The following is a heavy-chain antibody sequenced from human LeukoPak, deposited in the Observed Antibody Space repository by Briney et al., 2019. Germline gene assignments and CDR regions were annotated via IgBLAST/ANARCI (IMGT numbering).Heavy chain of an antibody. D-gene: IGHD3-9*01. J-gene: IGHJ4*02. V-gene: IGHV1-69*13. Sequence: SVNVSCKAYGGTFSSYAISWVRQAPGQGLEWMGGIIPIFGTANYAQKFQGRVTITADESTSTAYMELSSLRCEDTAVYYCARSAQVWRYDILTFEYYFDYWGQGTLVTVSS. CDR2: IIPIFGTA. CDR1: GGTFSSYA. CDR3: ARSAQVWRYDILTFEYYFDY.